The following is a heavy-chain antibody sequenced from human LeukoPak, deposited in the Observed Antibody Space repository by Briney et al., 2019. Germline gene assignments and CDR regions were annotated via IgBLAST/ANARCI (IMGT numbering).Heavy chain of an antibody. J-gene: IGHJ5*02. Sequence: PSETLSLTCTVSGGSISSYYWSWIPQPAGKGLEGIGRIYTSGSTNYNPSLKSRVTMSVDTSKNQFSLKLSSVTAADTAVYYCARDLRYCSGGSCYSNWFDPWGQGTLVTVSS. CDR3: ARDLRYCSGGSCYSNWFDP. CDR1: GGSISSYY. V-gene: IGHV4-4*07. D-gene: IGHD2-15*01. CDR2: IYTSGST.